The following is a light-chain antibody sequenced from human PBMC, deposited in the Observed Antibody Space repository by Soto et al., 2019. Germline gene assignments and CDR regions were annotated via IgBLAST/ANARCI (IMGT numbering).Light chain of an antibody. CDR3: QQSYSTPQT. CDR1: QSISSW. Sequence: DIQMTQSPSTLSASVGDRVTITCRASQSISSWLAWYQQKPGKAPKVLIYGASNLQSGVPSRFSGSGSGTDFTLTISSLQPEDFATYYCQQSYSTPQTFGQGTKVDIK. J-gene: IGKJ1*01. V-gene: IGKV1-39*01. CDR2: GAS.